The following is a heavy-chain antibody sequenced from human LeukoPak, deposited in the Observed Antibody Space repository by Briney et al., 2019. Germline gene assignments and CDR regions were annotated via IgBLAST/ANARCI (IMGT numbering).Heavy chain of an antibody. D-gene: IGHD1-7*01. Sequence: GGSLRLSCAASGFTFSPYVMTWVRQAPGKGLEWVSSISSSSSYIYYADSVKGRFTISRDNAKNSLYLQMNSLRAEDTAVYYCARDPIGTIYYYMDVWGKGTTVTVSS. CDR1: GFTFSPYV. V-gene: IGHV3-21*01. CDR2: ISSSSSYI. J-gene: IGHJ6*03. CDR3: ARDPIGTIYYYMDV.